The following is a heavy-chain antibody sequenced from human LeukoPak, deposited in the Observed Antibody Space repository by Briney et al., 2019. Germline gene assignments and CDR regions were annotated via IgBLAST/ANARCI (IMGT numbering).Heavy chain of an antibody. CDR2: ISGSGGST. CDR1: GFTFSSYA. V-gene: IGHV3-23*01. Sequence: GGSLRLSCAASGFTFSSYAMSWVRQAPGKGLEWVSAISGSGGSTYYADSVKGRFTISRDNSKNTLYLQMNSLRAEDTAVYYCAKDQGTATIIRGYYFDYWGQGTLVTVSS. D-gene: IGHD5-24*01. J-gene: IGHJ4*02. CDR3: AKDQGTATIIRGYYFDY.